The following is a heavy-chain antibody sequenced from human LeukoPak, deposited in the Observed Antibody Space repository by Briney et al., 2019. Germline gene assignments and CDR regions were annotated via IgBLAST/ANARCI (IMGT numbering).Heavy chain of an antibody. J-gene: IGHJ4*02. V-gene: IGHV3-11*04. CDR1: GFTFRDYY. Sequence: GGSLRLSCAASGFTFRDYYMSWIRQAPGKGLEWISYISSDSSTIFYADSVKGRFTISRDNAKNSLYLQMNSLRAEDTAVYYCATLLVTYYFDYWGQGTLVTVSS. D-gene: IGHD4-11*01. CDR3: ATLLVTYYFDY. CDR2: ISSDSSTI.